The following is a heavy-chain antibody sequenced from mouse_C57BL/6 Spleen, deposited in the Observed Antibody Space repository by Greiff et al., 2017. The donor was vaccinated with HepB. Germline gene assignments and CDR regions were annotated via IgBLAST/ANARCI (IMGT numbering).Heavy chain of an antibody. CDR3: ARGSYYGSSPPGFAY. J-gene: IGHJ3*01. Sequence: QVQLQQSGPELVKPGASVKLSCKASGYTFTSYEINWVKQRPGQGLEWIGWIYPRDGSTKYNQKFKGKAKLTVDTSSSTAYMELHSLTSEDSAVYFCARGSYYGSSPPGFAYWGQGTLLTVSA. V-gene: IGHV1-85*01. D-gene: IGHD1-1*01. CDR1: GYTFTSYE. CDR2: IYPRDGST.